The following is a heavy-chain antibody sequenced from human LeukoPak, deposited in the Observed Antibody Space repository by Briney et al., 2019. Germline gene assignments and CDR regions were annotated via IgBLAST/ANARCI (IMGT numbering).Heavy chain of an antibody. CDR3: AKDANEDGSGSFFDY. CDR2: ISGSGGRT. J-gene: IGHJ4*02. V-gene: IGHV3-23*01. D-gene: IGHD3-10*01. Sequence: PGGSLRLSCAASGFTYSSYAMSWVRQAPGKGLEWVSAISGSGGRTYYADSVKGRFTISRDNSKNTLYLQMNSLRAEDTAVYHCAKDANEDGSGSFFDYWGQGTLVTVSS. CDR1: GFTYSSYA.